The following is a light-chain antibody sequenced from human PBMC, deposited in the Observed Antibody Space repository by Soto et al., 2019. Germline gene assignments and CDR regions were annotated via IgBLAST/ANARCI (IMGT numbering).Light chain of an antibody. J-gene: IGKJ1*01. CDR3: HQYNNWHRT. V-gene: IGKV3-15*01. CDR2: GAS. CDR1: QSVTCK. Sequence: EIGMTQSPATLSVSPGERATLSCRASQSVTCKLAWYQQTPGQAPRPLIYGASTMATGIPARFSGSGSGTEFTLNISSLQAEDFAVYYCHQYNNWHRTFGQGTKVEIK.